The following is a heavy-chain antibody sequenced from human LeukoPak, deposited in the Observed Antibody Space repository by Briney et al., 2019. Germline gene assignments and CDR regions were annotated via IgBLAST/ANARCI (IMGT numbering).Heavy chain of an antibody. CDR2: IHYSGSA. D-gene: IGHD3-16*02. CDR3: ARTYDYVWGSYRYPFDY. V-gene: IGHV4-59*05. CDR1: GGSISSYY. Sequence: SETLSLTCTVSGGSISSYYWSWIRQPPGKGLEWIGSIHYSGSAYNNPSLKSRVAISVDTSKNQFSLNLSSVTAADTAVYYCARTYDYVWGSYRYPFDYWGQGTLVTVSS. J-gene: IGHJ4*02.